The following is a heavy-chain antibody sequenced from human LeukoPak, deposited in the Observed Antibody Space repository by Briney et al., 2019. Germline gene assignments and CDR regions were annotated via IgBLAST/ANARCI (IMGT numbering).Heavy chain of an antibody. V-gene: IGHV4-34*01. D-gene: IGHD3-3*01. Sequence: SETLSLTCTVSGGSISSYYWSWLRQPPGKGLEWIGEINHSGSTNYNPSLKSRVTISVDTSKNQFSLKLSSVTAADTAVYYCAINHGVWSGYWPFDYWGQGTLVTVSS. CDR1: GGSISSYY. CDR3: AINHGVWSGYWPFDY. J-gene: IGHJ4*02. CDR2: INHSGST.